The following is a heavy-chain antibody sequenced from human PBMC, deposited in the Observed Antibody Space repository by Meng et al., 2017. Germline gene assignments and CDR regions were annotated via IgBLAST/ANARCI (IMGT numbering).Heavy chain of an antibody. V-gene: IGHV1-69*01. D-gene: IGHD4-11*01. J-gene: IGHJ4*02. CDR2: TTLIFGTP. Sequence: QWQRVHCGEEVTRTGSPLTASAKALGSPSSSYAIGWVPQPPGQGLWRMGGTTLIFGTPTHAQKLQVEVTIPADDSTSTAYMELSSLRSEDTAVYYVARDDYINYLPFDYWAQGTLVTVS. CDR3: ARDDYINYLPFDY. CDR1: GSPSSSYA.